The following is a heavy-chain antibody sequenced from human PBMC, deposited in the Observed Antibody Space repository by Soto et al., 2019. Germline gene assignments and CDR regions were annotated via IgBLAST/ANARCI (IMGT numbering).Heavy chain of an antibody. D-gene: IGHD1-26*01. J-gene: IGHJ6*02. CDR3: ARGGIVGVPRGLYYSYYGMDV. CDR1: GYTFTSYG. Sequence: QVQLVQSGAEVKKPGASVKVSCKASGYTFTSYGISWVRQAPGQGLEWMGWISAYNGNTNYAQKLQGRVTMTTDTSTGTAYMELRGLRSDDTAVYYCARGGIVGVPRGLYYSYYGMDVWGQGTTVTVSS. V-gene: IGHV1-18*01. CDR2: ISAYNGNT.